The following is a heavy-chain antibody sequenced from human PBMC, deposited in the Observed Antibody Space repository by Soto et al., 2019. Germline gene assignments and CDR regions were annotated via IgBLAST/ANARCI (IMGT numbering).Heavy chain of an antibody. J-gene: IGHJ6*02. V-gene: IGHV1-18*01. Sequence: TGPEVKKAGASVKVSCKASGYAFSTYAISWVRQAPGQGLEWMGLISAYNGKTNYAQKFQGRVTMTTDTSTSTAYMELRSLRSDDTAVYYCARDSGSSTVTYYYYGMDVWGQGTTVTVSS. CDR1: GYAFSTYA. D-gene: IGHD3-10*01. CDR2: ISAYNGKT. CDR3: ARDSGSSTVTYYYYGMDV.